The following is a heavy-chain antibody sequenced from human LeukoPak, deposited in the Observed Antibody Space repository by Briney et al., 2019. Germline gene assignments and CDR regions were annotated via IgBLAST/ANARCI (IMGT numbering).Heavy chain of an antibody. V-gene: IGHV3-73*01. CDR3: TRPSYDSSVSGVVY. Sequence: GGSLRLSCATSGFTFSGSAIYWVRQASGKGLEWVGRIRSKANSYATTDAASVKGRFTISRDDSKNTAYLQMNSLKTEDTAVYYCTRPSYDSSVSGVVYWGQGTLVTVSS. CDR1: GFTFSGSA. D-gene: IGHD3-22*01. J-gene: IGHJ4*02. CDR2: IRSKANSYAT.